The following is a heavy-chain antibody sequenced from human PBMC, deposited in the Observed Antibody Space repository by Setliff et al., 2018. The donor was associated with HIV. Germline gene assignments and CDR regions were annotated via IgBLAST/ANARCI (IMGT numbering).Heavy chain of an antibody. CDR1: GASISSHNYY. CDR3: TIPASSLAPN. V-gene: IGHV4-39*01. CDR2: IRSSGDT. J-gene: IGHJ4*02. Sequence: PSETLSLTCTVSGASISSHNYYWGWIRQSPGKGLEWIASIRSSGDTYYNPSLQSRVIISADTSNNQISLKLTSVTAADTAVYYCTIPASSLAPNWGRGTQVTV.